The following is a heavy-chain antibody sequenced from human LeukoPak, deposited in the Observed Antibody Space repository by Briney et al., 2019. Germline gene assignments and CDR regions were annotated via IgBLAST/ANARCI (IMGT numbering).Heavy chain of an antibody. D-gene: IGHD6-13*01. Sequence: SVKVTCKASGGTFSSYAISWVRQAPGQGLEWMGGIIPIFGTANYAQKFQGRVTITADESTSTAYMELSSLRSEDTAVYYCARAFCERAAAGLTWCAHFDYWGQGTLVTVSS. V-gene: IGHV1-69*13. CDR2: IIPIFGTA. J-gene: IGHJ4*02. CDR3: ARAFCERAAAGLTWCAHFDY. CDR1: GGTFSSYA.